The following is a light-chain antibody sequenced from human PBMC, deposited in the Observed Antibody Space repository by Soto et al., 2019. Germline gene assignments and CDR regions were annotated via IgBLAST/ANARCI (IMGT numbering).Light chain of an antibody. CDR1: QTITSY. CDR2: AVS. J-gene: IGKJ1*01. CDR3: QQSYSTPRT. Sequence: DIQMTQSPSSLSASVGDRVTITCRASQTITSYINWYQQQPGKAPKLLIYAVSSMQRGVTSRFRGSGSGTDFTLTICSLQPEDFATYYGQQSYSTPRTFGLGTKVEIK. V-gene: IGKV1-39*01.